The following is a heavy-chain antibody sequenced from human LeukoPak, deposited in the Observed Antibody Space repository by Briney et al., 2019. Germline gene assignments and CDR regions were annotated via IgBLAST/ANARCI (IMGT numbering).Heavy chain of an antibody. CDR1: GFTFSSYS. V-gene: IGHV3-21*01. D-gene: IGHD1-26*01. Sequence: GGSLRLSCAASGFTFSSYSMNWVRQAPGKGLEWVSSISSSGSYIYYADSVKGRFTISRDNAKNSLYLQMNSLRAEDTAVYYCARAGIVGATSYFDYWGQGTLVTVSS. CDR2: ISSSGSYI. CDR3: ARAGIVGATSYFDY. J-gene: IGHJ4*02.